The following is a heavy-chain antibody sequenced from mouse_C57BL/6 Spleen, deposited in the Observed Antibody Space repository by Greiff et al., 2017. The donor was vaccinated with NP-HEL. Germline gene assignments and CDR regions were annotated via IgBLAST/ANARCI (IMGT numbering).Heavy chain of an antibody. V-gene: IGHV1-69*01. CDR2: IDPSDSYT. Sequence: VQLQQPGAELVMPGASVKLSCKASGYTFTSYWMHWVKQRPGQGLEWIGEIDPSDSYTNYNQKFKGKSTLTVDKSSSTAYMQLSSLTSEDSAVYYCARRGTTVVATEGTWFAYWGQGTLVTVSA. CDR1: GYTFTSYW. J-gene: IGHJ3*01. D-gene: IGHD1-1*01. CDR3: ARRGTTVVATEGTWFAY.